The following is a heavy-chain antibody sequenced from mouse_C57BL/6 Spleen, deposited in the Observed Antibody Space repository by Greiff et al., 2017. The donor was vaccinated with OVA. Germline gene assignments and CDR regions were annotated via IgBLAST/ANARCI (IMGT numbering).Heavy chain of an antibody. D-gene: IGHD4-1*01. CDR2: IDPSDSYT. J-gene: IGHJ2*01. CDR3: ASCWEN. Sequence: VQLQQPGAELVRPGTSVKLSCKASGYTFTSYWMHWVKQRPGQGLEWIGVIDPSDSYTNYNQKFKGKATLTVDTSSSTAYMQLSSLTSEDSAVYYCASCWENWGQGTTLTVSS. V-gene: IGHV1-59*01. CDR1: GYTFTSYW.